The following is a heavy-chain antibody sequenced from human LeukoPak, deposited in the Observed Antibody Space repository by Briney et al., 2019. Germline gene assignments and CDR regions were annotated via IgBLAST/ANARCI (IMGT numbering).Heavy chain of an antibody. CDR3: ARHGGEYSSGPFFDY. CDR2: IYYSGST. J-gene: IGHJ4*02. Sequence: SETLSLTCTVSGYAISSGYYWGWFRQPPGKGLEWIGSIYYSGSTYYNPSLKSRVTISVDTSKNQFSLKLSSVTAADAAVYYCARHGGEYSSGPFFDYWGQGTLVTVSS. CDR1: GYAISSGYY. D-gene: IGHD6-19*01. V-gene: IGHV4-38-2*02.